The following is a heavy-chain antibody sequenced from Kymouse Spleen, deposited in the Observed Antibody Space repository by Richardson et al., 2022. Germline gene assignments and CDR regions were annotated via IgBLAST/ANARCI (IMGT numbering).Heavy chain of an antibody. CDR1: GGSISSGGYY. Sequence: QVQLQESGPGLVKPSQTLSLTCTVSGGSISSGGYYWSWIRQHPGKGLEWIGYIYYSGSTYYNPSLKSRVTISVDTSKNQFSLKLSSVTAADTAVYYCARGIAARPRYYYYYGMDVWGQGTTVTVSS. J-gene: IGHJ6*02. CDR2: IYYSGST. CDR3: ARGIAARPRYYYYYGMDV. D-gene: IGHD6-6*01. V-gene: IGHV4-31*03.